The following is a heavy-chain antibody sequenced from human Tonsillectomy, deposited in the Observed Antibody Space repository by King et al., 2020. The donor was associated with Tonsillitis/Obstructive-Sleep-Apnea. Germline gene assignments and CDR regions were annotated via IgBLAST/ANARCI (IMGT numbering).Heavy chain of an antibody. J-gene: IGHJ5*02. CDR1: GGSIRTYY. CDR3: AREHSGSTWFDP. Sequence: QLQESGPGLVKASETLSLTCTVSGGSIRTYYWSWIRPPPGKGLEWIGYIYYSGSTNYNPSLKSRVTISVDTSKSQFSLKLSSVTAADTAVYYCAREHSGSTWFDPWGQGTLVTVSS. D-gene: IGHD6-6*01. V-gene: IGHV4-59*01. CDR2: IYYSGST.